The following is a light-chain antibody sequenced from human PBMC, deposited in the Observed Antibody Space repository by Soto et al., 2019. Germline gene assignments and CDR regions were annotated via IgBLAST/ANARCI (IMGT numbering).Light chain of an antibody. Sequence: IVLTQSPATLSLSPGERATLSCRASQSLSRNLAWYQQKRGQAPRLLIYDASNRAPGIPARFSGCGSGTDFTLAISSLEPEDFAVYYCQHRSNWPPLTFGGGTKIEIK. J-gene: IGKJ4*01. V-gene: IGKV3-11*01. CDR3: QHRSNWPPLT. CDR1: QSLSRN. CDR2: DAS.